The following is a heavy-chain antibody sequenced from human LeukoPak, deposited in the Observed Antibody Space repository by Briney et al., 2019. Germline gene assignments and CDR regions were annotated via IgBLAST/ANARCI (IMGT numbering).Heavy chain of an antibody. Sequence: SQTLSLTCTVSGGSISSGGYYWSWIRQHPGKGLEWIGYIYYSGSTYYNPSLKSRVTISVDTSKNQFSLKLSSVTAADTAVYYCARADSETSWFDPWGQGTLVTVSS. J-gene: IGHJ5*02. V-gene: IGHV4-31*03. CDR3: ARADSETSWFDP. D-gene: IGHD2-21*01. CDR2: IYYSGST. CDR1: GGSISSGGYY.